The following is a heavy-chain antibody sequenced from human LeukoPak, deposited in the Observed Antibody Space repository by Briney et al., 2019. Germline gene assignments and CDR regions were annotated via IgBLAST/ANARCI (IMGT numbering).Heavy chain of an antibody. CDR1: GFTFSSYA. D-gene: IGHD3-10*01. V-gene: IGHV3-23*01. CDR3: AKERYGSGSYSTRQFDY. CDR2: ISGSGGST. Sequence: PGGSLRLSCAASGFTFSSYAMSWVRQAPGKGLEWVSAISGSGGSTYYADSVKGRFTISRDNSKNTLYLQMNSLRAEDTAVYYCAKERYGSGSYSTRQFDYWGQGTLVTVSS. J-gene: IGHJ4*02.